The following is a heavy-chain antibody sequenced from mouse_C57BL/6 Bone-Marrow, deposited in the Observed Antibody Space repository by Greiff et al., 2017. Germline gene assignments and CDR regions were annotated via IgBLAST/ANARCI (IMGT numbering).Heavy chain of an antibody. D-gene: IGHD2-5*01. CDR1: GFSLTSYA. CDR3: ARKRDYSNYNAMDY. CDR2: IWTGGGT. V-gene: IGHV2-9-1*01. J-gene: IGHJ4*01. Sequence: QVQLQQSGPGLVAPSQSLSITCTVSGFSLTSYAISWVRQPPGKGLEWLGVIWTGGGTNYNSALKSRLSISKDNSKSQVFLKMNSLQTDDTARYYCARKRDYSNYNAMDYWGQGTSVTVSS.